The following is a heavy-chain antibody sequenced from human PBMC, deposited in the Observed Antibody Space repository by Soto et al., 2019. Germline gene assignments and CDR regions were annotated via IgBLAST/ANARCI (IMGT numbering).Heavy chain of an antibody. J-gene: IGHJ4*02. CDR1: GFTFSSYG. CDR3: AKLAYCGGDCYSYY. Sequence: QVQLVESGGGVVQPGRSLRLSCAASGFTFSSYGMHWVRQAPGKGLEWVAVISYDGSNKYYADSVKGRFTISRDNSNNTLYLQMNSLRAEDTAVYYCAKLAYCGGDCYSYYWGQGTLVTVSS. V-gene: IGHV3-30*18. CDR2: ISYDGSNK. D-gene: IGHD2-21*02.